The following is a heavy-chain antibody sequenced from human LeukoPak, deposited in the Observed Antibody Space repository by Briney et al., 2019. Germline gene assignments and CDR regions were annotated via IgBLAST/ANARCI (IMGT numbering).Heavy chain of an antibody. D-gene: IGHD2-15*01. CDR1: GGSISSYY. CDR3: ARTVAATAGYWFDP. J-gene: IGHJ5*02. Sequence: SETLSLTCTVSGGSISSYYWSWIRQPPGKGLEWIGYTYYSGSTNYNPSLKSRVTISVDTSKSQFSLKLSSVTAADTAVYYCARTVAATAGYWFDPWGQGTLVTVSS. CDR2: TYYSGST. V-gene: IGHV4-59*01.